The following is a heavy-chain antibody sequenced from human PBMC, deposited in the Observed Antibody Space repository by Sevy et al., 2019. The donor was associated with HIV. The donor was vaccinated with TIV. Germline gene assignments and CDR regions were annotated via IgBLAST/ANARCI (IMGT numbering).Heavy chain of an antibody. CDR3: ARGGGNGWYYFDY. CDR2: IIPILGTV. Sequence: ASVKVSRKASGGTFSSYGISWVRQAPGQGLEWMGGIIPILGTVNYALKFQGRVTITADESTKTAYMELSSLRSEDTAVYYCARGGGNGWYYFDYWGQETLVTVSS. D-gene: IGHD6-19*01. V-gene: IGHV1-69*13. CDR1: GGTFSSYG. J-gene: IGHJ4*02.